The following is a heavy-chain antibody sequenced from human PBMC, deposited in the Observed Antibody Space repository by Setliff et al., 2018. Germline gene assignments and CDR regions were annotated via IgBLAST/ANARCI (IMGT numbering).Heavy chain of an antibody. CDR2: IDTSGST. Sequence: SETLSLTCTVSGGSFSSDNHYWSWIRQPAGKGLEWIGRIDTSGSTNYSPSLKSRVTISVDTSKNQFSLRLSSVTAADTAVYYCARDFWVSGLFEYWGQGTPVTVSS. CDR1: GGSFSSDNHY. J-gene: IGHJ4*02. D-gene: IGHD3-3*01. V-gene: IGHV4-61*02. CDR3: ARDFWVSGLFEY.